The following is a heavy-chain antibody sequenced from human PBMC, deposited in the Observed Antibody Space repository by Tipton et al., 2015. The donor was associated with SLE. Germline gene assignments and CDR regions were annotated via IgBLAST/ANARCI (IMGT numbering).Heavy chain of an antibody. V-gene: IGHV4-34*01. Sequence: LRLSCAVYGGSFSGYYWSWIRQSPGKGLEWIGEINHSGITTYNTSLKRRVTISVDTSKNQFSLKGMSVTAADTAVYYCAREARRPWRAFDAWGQGTLVTVSS. CDR1: GGSFSGYY. CDR3: AREARRPWRAFDA. CDR2: INHSGIT. J-gene: IGHJ3*01.